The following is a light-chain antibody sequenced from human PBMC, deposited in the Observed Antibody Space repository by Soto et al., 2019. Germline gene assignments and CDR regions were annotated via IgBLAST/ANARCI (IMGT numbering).Light chain of an antibody. CDR1: SSDVGTYKY. J-gene: IGLJ2*01. CDR3: SSYTSRSTPV. Sequence: QSALTQPASVSGSPGQSITISCTGTSSDVGTYKYVSWYQQLPGKAPKLMIYEVSNRPSGVSNRFSGSKSGNTAPLTISELQAEDEADYYCSSYTSRSTPVFGGGTKLTVL. V-gene: IGLV2-14*01. CDR2: EVS.